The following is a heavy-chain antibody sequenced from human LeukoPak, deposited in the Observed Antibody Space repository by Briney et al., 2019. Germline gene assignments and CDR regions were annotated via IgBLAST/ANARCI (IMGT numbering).Heavy chain of an antibody. CDR3: ARGWRATTVTTPYYFDY. V-gene: IGHV4-34*01. CDR2: INHSGST. J-gene: IGHJ4*02. CDR1: GGSFSGYY. Sequence: SETLSLTCAVYGGSFSGYYWSWIRQPPGKGLEWIGEINHSGSTNYNPSLKSRVTIPVDTSKNQFSLKLSSVTAADTAVYYCARGWRATTVTTPYYFDYWGQGTLVTVSS. D-gene: IGHD4-17*01.